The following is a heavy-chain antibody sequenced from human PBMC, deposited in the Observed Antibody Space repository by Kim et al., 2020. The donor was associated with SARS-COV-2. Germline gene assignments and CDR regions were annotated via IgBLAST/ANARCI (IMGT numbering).Heavy chain of an antibody. V-gene: IGHV4-34*01. CDR1: GGSFSGYY. Sequence: SETLSLTCAVYGGSFSGYYWSWIRQPPGKGLEWIGEINHSGSTNYNPSLKSRVTISVDTSKNQFSLKLSSVTAADTAVYYCARAGAGMGYWGQGTLVTVSS. CDR3: ARAGAGMGY. CDR2: INHSGST. J-gene: IGHJ4*02. D-gene: IGHD3-10*01.